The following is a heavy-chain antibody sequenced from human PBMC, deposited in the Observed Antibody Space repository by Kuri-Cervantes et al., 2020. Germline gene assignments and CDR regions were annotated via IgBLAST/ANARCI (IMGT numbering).Heavy chain of an antibody. D-gene: IGHD3-22*01. CDR3: ARDRSTMILSPADP. CDR2: ISYDGSNK. V-gene: IGHV3-30*03. CDR1: GFTFSSYG. J-gene: IGHJ5*02. Sequence: GGSLRLSCAASGFTFSSYGMHWVRQAPGKGLEWVAVISYDGSNKYYADSAKGRFTISRDNSKNTLYLQMNSLRAEDTAVYYCARDRSTMILSPADPWGQGTLVTVSS.